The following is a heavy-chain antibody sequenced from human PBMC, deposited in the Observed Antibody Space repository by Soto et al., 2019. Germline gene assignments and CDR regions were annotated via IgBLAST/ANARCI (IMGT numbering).Heavy chain of an antibody. CDR1: GGSISSYY. CDR3: ARGGGVYYFDY. V-gene: IGHV4-59*01. CDR2: IYYSGIT. Sequence: QVQLQESGPGLVKPSETLSLTCTVSGGSISSYYWSWFRQPPGKGLEWIGYIYYSGITDYNPSRKSQVTISVDTSKSPFSLKLSSVTAADTAVYYCARGGGVYYFDYWGQGTLVTVSS. J-gene: IGHJ4*02. D-gene: IGHD2-8*02.